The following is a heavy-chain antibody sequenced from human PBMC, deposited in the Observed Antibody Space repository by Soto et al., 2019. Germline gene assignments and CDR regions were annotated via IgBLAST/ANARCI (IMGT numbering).Heavy chain of an antibody. CDR1: EYSFTNYW. CDR2: IYPGDSDT. Sequence: PGESLKISCKGSEYSFTNYWIGWVRQMPGKGLEWMGIIYPGDSDTRYSPSFQGQVTISADKSISTAYLQWSSLKASDTAMYYCARLGCSSAAGTGRNYYYGMDVWGQGTTVTVSS. D-gene: IGHD6-13*01. CDR3: ARLGCSSAAGTGRNYYYGMDV. J-gene: IGHJ6*02. V-gene: IGHV5-51*01.